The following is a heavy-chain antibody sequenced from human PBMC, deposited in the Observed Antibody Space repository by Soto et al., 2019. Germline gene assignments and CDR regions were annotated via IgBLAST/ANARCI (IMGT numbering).Heavy chain of an antibody. CDR2: IYYGGST. Sequence: QLQLQESGPGLVKPSETLSLTCTVSGGSISSSSYYWGWIRQPPGKGLEWIGSIYYGGSTSYNPSLKSRLTMSADTSKNQFSLKLRSVTAADTAVYYCARGGERITLVRGVINWFAPWGQGTLVTVSS. J-gene: IGHJ5*02. D-gene: IGHD3-10*01. CDR1: GGSISSSSYY. CDR3: ARGGERITLVRGVINWFAP. V-gene: IGHV4-39*01.